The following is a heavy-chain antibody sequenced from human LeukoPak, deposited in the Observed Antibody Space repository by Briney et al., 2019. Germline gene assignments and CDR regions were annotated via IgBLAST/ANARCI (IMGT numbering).Heavy chain of an antibody. D-gene: IGHD2/OR15-2a*01. CDR3: AKAILSGSFDY. Sequence: GGSLRLSCAASGFTFSSYGMHWVRQAPGKGLEWVAVISFDGSNKYYADSVKGRFTISRDNSHNTLYLQMNSLRAEDTAIYYCAKAILSGSFDYWGQGTLVTVSS. CDR2: ISFDGSNK. V-gene: IGHV3-30*18. J-gene: IGHJ4*02. CDR1: GFTFSSYG.